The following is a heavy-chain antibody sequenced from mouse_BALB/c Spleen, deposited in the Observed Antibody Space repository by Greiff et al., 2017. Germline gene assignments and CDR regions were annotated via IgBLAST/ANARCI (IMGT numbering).Heavy chain of an antibody. Sequence: QVQLQQSGAELVKPGTSVKLSCKASGYNFTSYWINWVKLRPGQGLEWIGDIYPGSGSTNYNEKFKSKATLTVDTSSSTAYMQLSSLASEDSALYYCARSRGAMDYWGQGTSVTVSS. CDR2: IYPGSGST. V-gene: IGHV1-55*01. J-gene: IGHJ4*01. CDR1: GYNFTSYW. CDR3: ARSRGAMDY.